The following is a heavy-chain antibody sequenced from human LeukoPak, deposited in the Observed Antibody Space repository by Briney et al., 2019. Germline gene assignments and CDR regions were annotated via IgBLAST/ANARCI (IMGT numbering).Heavy chain of an antibody. V-gene: IGHV3-33*01. CDR2: IWYDGTNE. J-gene: IGHJ4*02. CDR1: GFTFGNYG. D-gene: IGHD6-6*01. CDR3: ARVDAALDY. Sequence: PGGSLRLSCVASGFTFGNYGMQWVRQAPGKGLEWVALIWYDGTNENYVDSVKGRFTISKDRSTNTLSLQMNSLKVEDTAMYYCARVDAALDYWGQGTLVTVSS.